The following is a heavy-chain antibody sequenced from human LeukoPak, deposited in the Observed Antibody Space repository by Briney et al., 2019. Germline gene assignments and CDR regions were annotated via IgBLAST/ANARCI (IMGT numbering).Heavy chain of an antibody. Sequence: QTGGSLRLSCAASEFTFSSYSMSWVRQAPGKGLEWLSYISSSGSNIYYADSVKGRFTISRDNAQNSLYLQMNSLRAEDTAVYYCAELGITMIGGVWGKGTTVTISS. CDR2: ISSSGSNI. CDR1: EFTFSSYS. J-gene: IGHJ6*04. D-gene: IGHD3-10*02. V-gene: IGHV3-48*01. CDR3: AELGITMIGGV.